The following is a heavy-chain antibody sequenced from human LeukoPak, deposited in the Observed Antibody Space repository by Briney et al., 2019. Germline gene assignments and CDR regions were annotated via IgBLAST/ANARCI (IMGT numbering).Heavy chain of an antibody. V-gene: IGHV3-23*01. Sequence: PGGSLRLSCAASGFTLSNYAMSWVRQAPGKGLEWVSTISDSAGSPYYADSVKGRFTISRDSSKNTLSLQMNSLRAEDTAVYYCAKDYSSGWYDYWGQGTLVTVSS. CDR3: AKDYSSGWYDY. CDR1: GFTLSNYA. J-gene: IGHJ4*02. CDR2: ISDSAGSP. D-gene: IGHD6-19*01.